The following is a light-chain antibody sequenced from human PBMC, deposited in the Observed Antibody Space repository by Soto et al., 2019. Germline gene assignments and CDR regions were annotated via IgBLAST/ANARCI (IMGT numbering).Light chain of an antibody. V-gene: IGKV1-6*01. CDR3: LQDYNYPFT. CDR2: AAS. Sequence: AIQMTQSPCSLSASVGDRVTITCRASQGIKNDLGWYQQKPGKAPKLLISAASSLESGVPSRFSGSGSVTDFTLTITSLQPEDFATYYCLQDYNYPFTFGGGTRVEVK. J-gene: IGKJ4*01. CDR1: QGIKND.